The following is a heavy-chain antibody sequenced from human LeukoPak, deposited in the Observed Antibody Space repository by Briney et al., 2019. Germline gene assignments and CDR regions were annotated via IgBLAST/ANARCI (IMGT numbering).Heavy chain of an antibody. CDR2: ISWNSGSI. CDR1: GFTFDDYA. J-gene: IGHJ6*02. CDR3: AKDAYSSSWPYYYYYYGMDV. V-gene: IGHV3-9*01. D-gene: IGHD6-13*01. Sequence: PGGSLRLSCAASGFTFDDYAMHWVRQAPGKGLEWVSGISWNSGSIGYADSVKGRFTISRDNAKDSLYLQMNSLRAEDTALYYCAKDAYSSSWPYYYYYYGMDVWGRGTTVTVSS.